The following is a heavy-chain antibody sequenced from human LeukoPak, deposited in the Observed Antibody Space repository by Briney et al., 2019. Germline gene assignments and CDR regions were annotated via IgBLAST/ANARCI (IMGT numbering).Heavy chain of an antibody. Sequence: GGSLRLSCAASGFTFSSYAMNWVRQAPGEGLEWVSSISSSSSYIYYADSVKGRFTISRDNAKNSLYLQMNSLRAEDTAVYYCAREVSGYNPLNYWGQGTLVTVSS. J-gene: IGHJ4*02. D-gene: IGHD5-24*01. CDR3: AREVSGYNPLNY. CDR2: ISSSSSYI. CDR1: GFTFSSYA. V-gene: IGHV3-21*01.